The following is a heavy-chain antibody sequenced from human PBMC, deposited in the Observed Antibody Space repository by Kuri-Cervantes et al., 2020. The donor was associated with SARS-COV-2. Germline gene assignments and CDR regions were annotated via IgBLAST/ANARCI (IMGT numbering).Heavy chain of an antibody. CDR1: GFTFSSYS. CDR3: ARDRVGVHDY. D-gene: IGHD2-21*01. J-gene: IGHJ4*02. V-gene: IGHV3-30*03. Sequence: GGSLRLSCAASGFTFSSYSMNWVRQAPGKGLEWVAIISYDGINKSYADSVKGRFTISRDNSNNTLYLQMNSLRVEDTAVYYCARDRVGVHDYWGQGTLVTVSS. CDR2: ISYDGINK.